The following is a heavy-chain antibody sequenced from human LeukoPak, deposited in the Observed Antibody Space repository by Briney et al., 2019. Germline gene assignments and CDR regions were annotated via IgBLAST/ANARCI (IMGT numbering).Heavy chain of an antibody. D-gene: IGHD5-12*01. J-gene: IGHJ4*02. CDR2: IIPIFGTA. CDR1: GGTFSSYA. Sequence: SVKVSCKASGGTFSSYAISWVRQAPGQGLEWMGGIIPIFGTANYAQKFQGRVTITADESTSTAYMELSSLRSEDTAVYYCARGGHIGYDSPFDYWGQGTLVTVSS. CDR3: ARGGHIGYDSPFDY. V-gene: IGHV1-69*13.